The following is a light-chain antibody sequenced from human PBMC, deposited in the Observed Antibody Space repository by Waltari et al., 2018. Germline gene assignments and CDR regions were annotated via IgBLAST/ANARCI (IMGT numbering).Light chain of an antibody. V-gene: IGLV2-14*01. J-gene: IGLJ2*01. Sequence: QSALTQPASVSGSPGQSLTISCTGSHTDVGAYGDVSRYQHHPGKAPKLIIYEVTNRPSGISNRVSASKSDDTASLTISGLQAEDEATYYCSSCSYAPTTTVIFGGGTKVTVL. CDR1: HTDVGAYGD. CDR2: EVT. CDR3: SSCSYAPTTTVI.